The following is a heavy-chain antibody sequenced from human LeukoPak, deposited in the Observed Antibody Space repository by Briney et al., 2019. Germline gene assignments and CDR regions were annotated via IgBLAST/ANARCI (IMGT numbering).Heavy chain of an antibody. D-gene: IGHD5-24*01. V-gene: IGHV3-30*18. J-gene: IGHJ3*02. CDR3: AKDQGDGYNRDALDI. CDR1: GFTFSTYG. Sequence: GGSLRLSCAASGFTFSTYGMHWVRQAPGKGLEWVAVISYDGTNKYYADSVKGRFTLSRDNSKNTLYLQMNSLRAEDTAVYYCAKDQGDGYNRDALDIWGQGTMVTVSS. CDR2: ISYDGTNK.